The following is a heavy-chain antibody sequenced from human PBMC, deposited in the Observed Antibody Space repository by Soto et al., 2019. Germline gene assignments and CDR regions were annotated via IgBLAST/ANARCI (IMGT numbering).Heavy chain of an antibody. CDR1: GFSLSTSGMC. Sequence: SGPTLVNPTQTLKLTCTFSGFSLSTSGMCVSWIRQPPGKALEWLARIDWDDDKYYSTSLKTRLTISKDTSKNQVVLTMTNMDPVDTATYYCVHSRCGGDCLQSYSSHYYYGMDIWGQGTTVTVSS. CDR3: VHSRCGGDCLQSYSSHYYYGMDI. D-gene: IGHD2-21*02. J-gene: IGHJ6*02. V-gene: IGHV2-70*12. CDR2: IDWDDDK.